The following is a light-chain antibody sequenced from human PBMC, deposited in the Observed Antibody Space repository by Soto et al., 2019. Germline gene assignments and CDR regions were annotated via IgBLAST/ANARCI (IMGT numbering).Light chain of an antibody. CDR1: SSDVGGYNY. CDR3: SSYTSSSPPFV. Sequence: QSALTQPASVSGSPGQSITISCTGTSSDVGGYNYVSWYQQHPGKAPKLMIYDVSNRPSGVSNRFSGSKSGNTASLTISGLQAEDEAAYFCSSYTSSSPPFVFGTGTKVTVL. CDR2: DVS. V-gene: IGLV2-14*01. J-gene: IGLJ1*01.